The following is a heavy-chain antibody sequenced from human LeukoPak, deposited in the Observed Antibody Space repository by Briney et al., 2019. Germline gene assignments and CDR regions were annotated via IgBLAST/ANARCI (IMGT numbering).Heavy chain of an antibody. J-gene: IGHJ4*02. V-gene: IGHV3-48*02. CDR2: ISRSSSGI. CDR1: GFTVSYYS. D-gene: IGHD1-1*01. Sequence: PGGSLRLSCAASGFTVSYYSMNWVRQAPGKGLELVSYISRSSSGIYYADSVNSRFTISTENATNSAFLQMNRLRDEDTAVYYCARDPYSSDTSGTKPFDYWGQGTLVTVSS. CDR3: ARDPYSSDTSGTKPFDY.